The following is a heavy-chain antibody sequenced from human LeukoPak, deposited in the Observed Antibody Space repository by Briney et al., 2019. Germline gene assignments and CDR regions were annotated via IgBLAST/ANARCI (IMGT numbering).Heavy chain of an antibody. D-gene: IGHD3-3*01. Sequence: PGGSLRLSCSASGFTFSSYAINWVRQAPGKGLEWVSAIGSNGGSAYYADSVKGRFTISRDNSKNTLYLQMNSLRAEDTAVYYCAKDVQTYYDFWSGYYQHYYYYGMDVWGQGTTVTVSS. J-gene: IGHJ6*02. CDR2: IGSNGGSA. V-gene: IGHV3-23*01. CDR1: GFTFSSYA. CDR3: AKDVQTYYDFWSGYYQHYYYYGMDV.